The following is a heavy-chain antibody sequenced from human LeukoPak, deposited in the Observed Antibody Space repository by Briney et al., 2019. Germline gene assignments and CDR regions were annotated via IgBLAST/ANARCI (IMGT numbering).Heavy chain of an antibody. CDR3: ARAPHPYCSGGNCIYFDY. V-gene: IGHV3-21*01. Sequence: PGGSLRLSRAASGFTFSSYSMNWVRQAPGKGLEWVSSISSSSSYIYYTDSVKGRFTLSRDNAKKSLYLQMNSLRAEDTAVYYCARAPHPYCSGGNCIYFDYWGQGTLVTVSS. CDR1: GFTFSSYS. J-gene: IGHJ4*02. CDR2: ISSSSSYI. D-gene: IGHD2-15*01.